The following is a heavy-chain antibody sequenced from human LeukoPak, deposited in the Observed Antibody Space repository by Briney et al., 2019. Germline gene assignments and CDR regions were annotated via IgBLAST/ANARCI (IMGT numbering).Heavy chain of an antibody. CDR3: ARVAPGYCSSTSCYVADY. Sequence: ASVKVSCKASGYTFTSYGISWVRQAPGQGLEWMGCISAYNGNTNYAQKLQGRVTMTTDTSTSTAYMELRSLRSDDTAVYYCARVAPGYCSSTSCYVADYWGQGTLVTVSS. J-gene: IGHJ4*02. V-gene: IGHV1-18*01. D-gene: IGHD2-2*01. CDR1: GYTFTSYG. CDR2: ISAYNGNT.